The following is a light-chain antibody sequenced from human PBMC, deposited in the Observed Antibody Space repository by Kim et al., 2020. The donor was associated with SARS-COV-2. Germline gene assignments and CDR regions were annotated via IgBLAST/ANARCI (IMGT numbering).Light chain of an antibody. J-gene: IGLJ2*01. V-gene: IGLV3-1*01. Sequence: SVSPGQTASITCSGDKLGDKYACWYQQKPGQSPVLVIYQDSKRPSGIPERFSGSNSGNTATLTISGTQAMDEADYYCQAWDSSTVVCGGVTKLTV. CDR1: KLGDKY. CDR3: QAWDSSTVV. CDR2: QDS.